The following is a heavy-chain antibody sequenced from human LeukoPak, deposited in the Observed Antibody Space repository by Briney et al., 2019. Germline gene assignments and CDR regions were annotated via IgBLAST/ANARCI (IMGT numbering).Heavy chain of an antibody. CDR1: GGSISSYY. D-gene: IGHD6-13*01. CDR2: IYHSGST. J-gene: IGHJ4*02. V-gene: IGHV4-59*01. Sequence: SETLSLTCTVSGGSISSYYWSWIRQPPGKGLEWIGYIYHSGSTNYNPSLKSRVTISVDTSKNQFSLKLSSVTAADTAVYYCASIGYSSSWYMNYFDYWGQGTLVTVSS. CDR3: ASIGYSSSWYMNYFDY.